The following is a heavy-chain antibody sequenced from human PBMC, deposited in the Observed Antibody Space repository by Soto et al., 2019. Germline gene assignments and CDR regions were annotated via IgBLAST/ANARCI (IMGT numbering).Heavy chain of an antibody. CDR1: GFNVSSNS. Sequence: GGSLRLSCAASGFNVSSNSMNWVRQAPGKGLEWLSLIHSDANTKYADSVKGRFTVSRDSSENTLYLQMNSLRAEDTAVYYCAKDRSPTVATIKDYWGQGTLVTVSS. D-gene: IGHD5-12*01. V-gene: IGHV3-53*01. CDR3: AKDRSPTVATIKDY. CDR2: IHSDANT. J-gene: IGHJ4*02.